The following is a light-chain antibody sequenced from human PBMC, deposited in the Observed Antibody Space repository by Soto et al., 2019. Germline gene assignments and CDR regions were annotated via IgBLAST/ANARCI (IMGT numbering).Light chain of an antibody. V-gene: IGKV1-12*01. Sequence: DIQITQYQSSVSASVGDRVTITCRASQGISTNLAWYQQKPGKAPKLLIYAASSLQSGVPPRFSGSGSGTDFTLTISSLQPEDFAIYYCLQANRVPLSFGQGTLLE. CDR1: QGISTN. CDR3: LQANRVPLS. J-gene: IGKJ5*01. CDR2: AAS.